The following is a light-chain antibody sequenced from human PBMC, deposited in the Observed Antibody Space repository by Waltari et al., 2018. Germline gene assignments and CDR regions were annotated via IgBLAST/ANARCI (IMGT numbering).Light chain of an antibody. J-gene: IGLJ2*01. CDR2: LNSDGSH. Sequence: QPALTQSPSASASLGASVKLTSILSSGHSSYAIAWPQQQPQKGPRYLMKLNSDGSHNKGDGIPDRFSGSSSGAERYLTISSLQSEDEADYYCQTWGTGTHVVFGGGTKLTVL. CDR1: SGHSSYA. CDR3: QTWGTGTHVV. V-gene: IGLV4-69*01.